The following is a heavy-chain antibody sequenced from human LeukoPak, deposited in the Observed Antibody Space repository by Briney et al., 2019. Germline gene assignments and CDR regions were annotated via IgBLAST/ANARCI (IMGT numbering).Heavy chain of an antibody. CDR2: ISYDGSNK. J-gene: IGHJ4*02. V-gene: IGHV3-30*04. CDR1: GFTFSSYA. D-gene: IGHD3-22*01. CDR3: ARGGPYYDSSGYLDY. Sequence: PGRSLRLSCAASGFTFSSYAMHWVRQAPGKGLEWVAVISYDGSNKYYADSVKGRFTISRDNSKNTLYLQMNSLRAEDTAVYYCARGGPYYDSSGYLDYWGQGTLVTVSS.